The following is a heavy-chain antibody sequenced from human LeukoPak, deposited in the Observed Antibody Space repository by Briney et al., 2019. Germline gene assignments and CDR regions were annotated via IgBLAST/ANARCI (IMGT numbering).Heavy chain of an antibody. CDR1: GGSISSGSYY. CDR2: IYTSGST. CDR3: ARVFDGSSRYFDY. J-gene: IGHJ4*02. V-gene: IGHV4-61*02. D-gene: IGHD6-6*01. Sequence: SETLSLTCTVSGGSISSGSYYWSWIRQPAGKGLEWIGRIYTSGSTNYNPSLKSRVTISVDTSKNQFSLKLSSVTAADTAVCYCARVFDGSSRYFDYWGQGTLVTVSS.